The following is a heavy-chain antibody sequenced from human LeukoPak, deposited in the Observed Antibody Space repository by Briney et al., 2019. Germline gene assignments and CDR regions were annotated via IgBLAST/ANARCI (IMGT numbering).Heavy chain of an antibody. CDR2: IHYSGST. Sequence: SETLSLTCTVSGDSITDSYWSWIRQPPGKGLEWIGYIHYSGSTNYNPSLKNRVTTSVDMSKNQFSLKLSSVTAADTAVYYCARQLRYSYIKDWGQGTLVTVSS. V-gene: IGHV4-59*08. CDR1: GDSITDSY. D-gene: IGHD5-18*01. CDR3: ARQLRYSYIKD. J-gene: IGHJ4*02.